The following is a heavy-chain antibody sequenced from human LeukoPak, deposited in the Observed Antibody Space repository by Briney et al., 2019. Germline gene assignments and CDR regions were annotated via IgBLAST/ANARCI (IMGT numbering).Heavy chain of an antibody. J-gene: IGHJ4*02. CDR2: INPNSGGT. CDR1: GYTFTGYY. Sequence: ASVKVSCKASGYTFTGYYMHWVRQAPGQGLEWMGRINPNSGGTNYAQKFQGRVTMTRDTSISTAYMELSRLRSDDTAVYYCARSISQSGDYIDYWGQGILVTVSS. D-gene: IGHD3-3*02. CDR3: ARSISQSGDYIDY. V-gene: IGHV1-2*06.